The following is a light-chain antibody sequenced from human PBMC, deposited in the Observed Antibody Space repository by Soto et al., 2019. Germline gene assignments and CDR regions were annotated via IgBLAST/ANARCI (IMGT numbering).Light chain of an antibody. J-gene: IGKJ4*01. Sequence: IEMTQSPAWVCASVGYRVTMAVLASQGISSWLAWYQQKPGKAPKLLIYAASSLQSGVPSRFTRSGPGTDFTPTITSLQPEDFEPYHCKQDNSSTLHFGRGTXVEIK. CDR2: AAS. CDR3: KQDNSSTLH. V-gene: IGKV1-12*01. CDR1: QGISSW.